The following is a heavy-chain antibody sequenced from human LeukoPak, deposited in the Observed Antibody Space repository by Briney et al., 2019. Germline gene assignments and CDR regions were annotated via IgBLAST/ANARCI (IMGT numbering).Heavy chain of an antibody. Sequence: GGALQISCQVSGYFFTDYWIGWVRQMPGKGLETMGIIYPADSDTAYSPFFQGQVTISADKSISTVYLQWSSLKASDTAMYYCARQSRDGSKTRGYYFDHWGQGTPVTVSS. V-gene: IGHV5-51*01. CDR3: ARQSRDGSKTRGYYFDH. D-gene: IGHD3-10*01. J-gene: IGHJ4*02. CDR1: GYFFTDYW. CDR2: IYPADSDT.